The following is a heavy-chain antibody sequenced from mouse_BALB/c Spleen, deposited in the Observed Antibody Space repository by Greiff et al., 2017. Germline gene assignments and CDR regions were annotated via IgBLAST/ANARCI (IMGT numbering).Heavy chain of an antibody. D-gene: IGHD2-10*02. CDR1: GDSITSGY. CDR3: ARQGKYGNYDYAMDY. V-gene: IGHV3-8*02. Sequence: EVQLVESGPSLVKPSQTLSLTCSVTGDSITSGYWNWIRKFPGNKLEYMGYISYSGSTYYNPSLKSRISITRDTSKNQYYLQLNSVTTEDTATYYCARQGKYGNYDYAMDYWGQGTSVTVSS. CDR2: ISYSGST. J-gene: IGHJ4*01.